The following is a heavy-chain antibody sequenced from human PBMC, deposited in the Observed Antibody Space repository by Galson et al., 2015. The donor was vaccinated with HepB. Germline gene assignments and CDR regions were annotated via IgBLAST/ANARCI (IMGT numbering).Heavy chain of an antibody. CDR1: AFNFTSYG. CDR2: IWYDGSNK. Sequence: SLRLSCAASAFNFTSYGMHWVRQAPGKGLDWVAIIWYDGSNKYYADSVKGRSTISRDNSKNTVYLQMNSLRAEDTAVYYCARGEAQQLARRDDPFDIWGQGTMVTVSS. D-gene: IGHD6-13*01. J-gene: IGHJ3*02. CDR3: ARGEAQQLARRDDPFDI. V-gene: IGHV3-33*01.